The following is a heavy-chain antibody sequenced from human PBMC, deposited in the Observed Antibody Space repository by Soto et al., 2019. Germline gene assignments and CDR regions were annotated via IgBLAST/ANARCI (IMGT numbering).Heavy chain of an antibody. J-gene: IGHJ4*02. CDR1: GGSMNSGGYC. CDR2: ISYGGTT. Sequence: QVQLQESGPGLVKPSQTLSLTCTVSGGSMNSGGYCWSWIRQHPGEGLGWIGCISYGGTTSYNPSLKSRVIISVDTSKNQFSLQLTSVTAADTAVYYCSRGILVWGQGTLITVSS. CDR3: SRGILV. D-gene: IGHD2-15*01. V-gene: IGHV4-31*03.